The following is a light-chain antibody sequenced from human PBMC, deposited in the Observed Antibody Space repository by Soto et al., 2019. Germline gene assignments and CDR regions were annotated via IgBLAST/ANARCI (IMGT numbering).Light chain of an antibody. V-gene: IGLV6-57*02. J-gene: IGLJ1*01. CDR3: QSFDRSDYV. CDR2: EDN. CDR1: GGSIASNY. Sequence: NFMLTQPHSVSESPGKTVTISCTASGGSIASNYVQWYQQRPGSAPTAVIYEDNERPSGVPDRFSGSIDTSSNSASLTISRLKTEDEADYYCQSFDRSDYVFGTGTKVTVL.